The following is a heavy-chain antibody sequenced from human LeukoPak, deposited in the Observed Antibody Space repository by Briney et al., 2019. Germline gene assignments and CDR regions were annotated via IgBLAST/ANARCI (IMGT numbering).Heavy chain of an antibody. J-gene: IGHJ4*02. V-gene: IGHV1-8*01. CDR3: ATYSSGWYDGVF. CDR1: GYTFTSYD. Sequence: GASVKVSCKXSGYTFTSYDINWVRQATGQGLEWMGWMNPNSGNTGYSQKFQGGVTMTRNTSISTAYMELSSLRSEDTAVYYCATYSSGWYDGVFWGQGTLVTVSS. D-gene: IGHD6-19*01. CDR2: MNPNSGNT.